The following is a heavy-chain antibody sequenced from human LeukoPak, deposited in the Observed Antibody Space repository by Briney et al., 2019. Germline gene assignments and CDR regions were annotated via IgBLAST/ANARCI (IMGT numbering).Heavy chain of an antibody. CDR1: GFTFSSYE. D-gene: IGHD5-18*01. J-gene: IGHJ5*02. CDR2: ISSSGSTI. CDR3: ARGEDTAIVSWFDP. V-gene: IGHV3-48*03. Sequence: GGSLRLSCAASGFTFSSYEMNWVRQAPGKGLEWVSYISSSGSTIYYADSVKGRFTISRDNAKNSLYLQMNSLRAEDTAVYYCARGEDTAIVSWFDPWGQGTLVTVPS.